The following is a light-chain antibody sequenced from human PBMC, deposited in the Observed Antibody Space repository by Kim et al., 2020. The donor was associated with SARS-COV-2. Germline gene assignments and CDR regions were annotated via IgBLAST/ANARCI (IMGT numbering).Light chain of an antibody. J-gene: IGKJ4*01. CDR2: GAS. CDR1: QSVSSNY. V-gene: IGKV3-20*01. Sequence: SPGERATLSCRASQSVSSNYLAWYQQKPGPAPRLLIYGASFRITGIPDRFTGSGSGTDFTLTIIRLEPEDFAVYFCQQYATSPLTFGGGTKVDIK. CDR3: QQYATSPLT.